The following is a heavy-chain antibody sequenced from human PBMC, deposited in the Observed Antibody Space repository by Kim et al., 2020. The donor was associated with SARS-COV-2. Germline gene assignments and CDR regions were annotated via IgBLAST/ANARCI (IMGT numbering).Heavy chain of an antibody. CDR3: ARHLRNWYFDL. V-gene: IGHV4-39*01. CDR2: T. Sequence: TYSNPSPKGRVTISVDTSKKQFSLRLSSVTAADAAVYYCARHLRNWYFDLWGRGTLVTVSS. J-gene: IGHJ2*01.